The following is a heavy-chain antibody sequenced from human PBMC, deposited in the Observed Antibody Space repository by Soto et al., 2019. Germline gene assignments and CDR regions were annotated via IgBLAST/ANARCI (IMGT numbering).Heavy chain of an antibody. Sequence: GGSLRLSCAASGFTFDIYGMHWVRQAPDKGLEWVALISYDGSNQYYADSVKGRFTISRDNSKNTLFLQMNSLRADDTAVYYCAKDQASGQGSFDSWGQGT. CDR1: GFTFDIYG. CDR3: AKDQASGQGSFDS. CDR2: ISYDGSNQ. J-gene: IGHJ4*02. V-gene: IGHV3-30*18.